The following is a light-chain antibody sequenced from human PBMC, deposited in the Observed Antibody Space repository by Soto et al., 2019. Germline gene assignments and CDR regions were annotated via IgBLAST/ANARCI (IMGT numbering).Light chain of an antibody. V-gene: IGKV3-20*01. J-gene: IGKJ2*01. CDR2: GAF. CDR3: HQYATPSYT. Sequence: EIVLTQSPGTLSLSPGERASLSCRASQSVSSNSLAWYQQKPGQPPRLLISGAFSRATGIPDRFSGSGSQPDFTLTISRLEPEDFAVYYCHQYATPSYTFGQGTKLDI. CDR1: QSVSSNS.